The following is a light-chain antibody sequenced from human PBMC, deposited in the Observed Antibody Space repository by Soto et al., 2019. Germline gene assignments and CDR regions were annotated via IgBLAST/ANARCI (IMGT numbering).Light chain of an antibody. Sequence: DIQMTQSPSSLSASVGDRVTITCRASQSITGYLNWYQQKPGKAPKLLIYAASSLQSGVPSKFSVSGSGTDFTLAISSLQRDEFATCFCQQSVGIPYTFGQGTRLETK. CDR2: AAS. J-gene: IGKJ2*01. CDR3: QQSVGIPYT. CDR1: QSITGY. V-gene: IGKV1-39*01.